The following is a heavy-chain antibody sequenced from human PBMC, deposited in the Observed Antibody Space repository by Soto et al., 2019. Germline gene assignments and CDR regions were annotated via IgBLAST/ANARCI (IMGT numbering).Heavy chain of an antibody. CDR3: AKCVSNLGVILGPNGLIDS. Sequence: SVKVSCKASGGTFSSYAISWVRQAPGQGLEWMGGIIPIFGTANYAQKFQGRVTITADESTSTAYMELSSLRPEDTAMYYCAKCVSNLGVILGPNGLIDSWGQGTLVTVSS. D-gene: IGHD2-8*01. CDR1: GGTFSSYA. CDR2: IIPIFGTA. V-gene: IGHV1-69*13. J-gene: IGHJ4*02.